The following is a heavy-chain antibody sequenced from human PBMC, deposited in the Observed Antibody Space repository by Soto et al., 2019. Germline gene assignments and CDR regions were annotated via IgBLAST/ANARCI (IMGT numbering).Heavy chain of an antibody. CDR1: GGSISSSNW. J-gene: IGHJ1*01. D-gene: IGHD3-10*01. V-gene: IGHV4-4*02. Sequence: QVQLQESGPGLVKPSGTLSLTCAVSGGSISSSNWWSWVRQPPGKGLEWIGEILHSGNTNYNPSLSSGVPISEAGSKTQFSRGLGSVPAAETAVYYGEKGEGGPKVRKSSHHWGQGTLVTVSS. CDR3: EKGEGGPKVRKSSHH. CDR2: ILHSGNT.